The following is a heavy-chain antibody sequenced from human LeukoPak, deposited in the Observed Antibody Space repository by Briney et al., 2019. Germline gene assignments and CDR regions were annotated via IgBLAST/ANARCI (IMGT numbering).Heavy chain of an antibody. CDR1: GDSVSSNTAA. V-gene: IGHV6-1*01. Sequence: SQTLSLTCAISGDSVSSNTAAWNWIRQSPSRGLEWLGRTYYRSKWYNDYAVSVKSRITINPDTSKNQFSLQLNSVTPEDTAVYYCARSPWDPGARELRVGYFDYWGQGTLVTVSS. CDR3: ARSPWDPGARELRVGYFDY. J-gene: IGHJ4*02. CDR2: TYYRSKWYN. D-gene: IGHD1-26*01.